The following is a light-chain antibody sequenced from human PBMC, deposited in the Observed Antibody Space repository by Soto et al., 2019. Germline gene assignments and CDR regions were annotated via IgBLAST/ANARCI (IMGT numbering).Light chain of an antibody. CDR3: QKYSGVPVT. CDR2: SAS. CDR1: QESNKY. J-gene: IGKJ5*01. Sequence: IQMTQSPSALSASVGDRVTMTCRASQESNKYLAWYQQIPGTVPKLLIYSASTLKSEVPSRFSGSRSGTDFTLTLSSLQPEDVATYYCQKYSGVPVTFGQGTRLDI. V-gene: IGKV1-27*01.